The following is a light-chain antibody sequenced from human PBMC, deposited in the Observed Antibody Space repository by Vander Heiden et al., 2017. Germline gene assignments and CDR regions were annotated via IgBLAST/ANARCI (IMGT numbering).Light chain of an antibody. CDR1: QGISSY. CDR3: QQYYSYPFT. Sequence: AIRMHQSPSSFSASTGDSVTITCRASQGISSYLAWYQQKPGKAPQLLIYAASTLQSGVPSRFSGSGSGTDFTLTIDCLQSEDFATYYCQQYYSYPFTFGPGTTVDVK. V-gene: IGKV1-8*01. J-gene: IGKJ3*01. CDR2: AAS.